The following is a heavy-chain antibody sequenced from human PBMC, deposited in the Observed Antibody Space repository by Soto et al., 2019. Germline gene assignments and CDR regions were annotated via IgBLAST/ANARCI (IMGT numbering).Heavy chain of an antibody. CDR3: AREGRLQSLDY. J-gene: IGHJ4*02. D-gene: IGHD4-4*01. V-gene: IGHV4-30-4*01. CDR1: GGSISNPDYY. Sequence: SETLSLTCTVSGGSISNPDYYWNWIRQPPGKGLEWIGSIFYSGDTSYNPSLKSRLNISVDTSKNQFSLGLRSVTASDTAVYFCAREGRLQSLDYWGQGTVVTVSS. CDR2: IFYSGDT.